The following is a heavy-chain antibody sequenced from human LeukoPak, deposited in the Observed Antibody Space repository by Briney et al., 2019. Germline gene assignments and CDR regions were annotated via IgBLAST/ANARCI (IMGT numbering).Heavy chain of an antibody. J-gene: IGHJ4*02. V-gene: IGHV4-38-2*02. CDR2: INHSGST. D-gene: IGHD2-15*01. CDR3: ARVCSSGRCLDY. CDR1: GYSISSGYY. Sequence: PSETLSLTCTVSGYSISSGYYWAWMWQPPGKGLEWIGSINHSGSTYYNPSLKSRVTVSVDTSKNQVSLRLSSVTAADTAVYYCARVCSSGRCLDYWGQGTLVTVSS.